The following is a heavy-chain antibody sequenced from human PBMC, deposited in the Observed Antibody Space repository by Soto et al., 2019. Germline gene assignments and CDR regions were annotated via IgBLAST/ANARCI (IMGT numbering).Heavy chain of an antibody. CDR3: AKTRGYPYYFDY. J-gene: IGHJ4*02. CDR2: ISGDGATT. CDR1: GFTFSSYA. Sequence: GGSLRLSCAASGFTFSSYAMSWVRQAPGKGLEWVSAISGDGATTYYADSVKGRFTISRDNSKNTLYLQMNSLRAEDTAVYYCAKTRGYPYYFDYWGQGTLVTVSS. D-gene: IGHD5-12*01. V-gene: IGHV3-23*01.